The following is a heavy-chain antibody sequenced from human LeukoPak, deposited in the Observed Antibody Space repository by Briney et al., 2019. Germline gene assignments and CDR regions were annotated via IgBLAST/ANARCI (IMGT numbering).Heavy chain of an antibody. J-gene: IGHJ4*02. Sequence: SETLSLTCTVSGGSISSYHWSGRRQSPGKGLEWIGYIYYSGSTNYNPSLKSRVTISVDTSKSQFSLKLSSVTAADTAMYYCARFIAVAGVGYFNYWGQGTLVTVSS. D-gene: IGHD6-19*01. CDR1: GGSISSYH. CDR3: ARFIAVAGVGYFNY. V-gene: IGHV4-59*01. CDR2: IYYSGST.